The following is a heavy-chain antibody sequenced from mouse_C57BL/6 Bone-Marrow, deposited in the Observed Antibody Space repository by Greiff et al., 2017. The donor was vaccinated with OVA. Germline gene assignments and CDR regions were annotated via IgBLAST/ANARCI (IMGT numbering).Heavy chain of an antibody. CDR3: ARNWYGYFWFAY. Sequence: QVQLQQSGPGLVQPSQSLSITCTVSGFSLTSYGVHWVRQSPGKGLEWLGVIWSGGSTDYNAAFISRLSISKDNSKSQVFFKMNSLQADDTAIYYCARNWYGYFWFAYWGQGTLVTVSA. V-gene: IGHV2-2*01. CDR1: GFSLTSYG. J-gene: IGHJ3*01. CDR2: IWSGGST. D-gene: IGHD2-2*01.